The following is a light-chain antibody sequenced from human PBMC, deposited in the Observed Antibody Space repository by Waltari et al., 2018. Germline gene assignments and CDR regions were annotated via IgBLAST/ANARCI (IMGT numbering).Light chain of an antibody. V-gene: IGLV3-19*01. Sequence: SSDLTQDPSLSVALGQTVRITCQGGSLRRNYASWYQQRPGQAPILVLYGPDNRPSGIPDRFSGSTSGNTASLTITGAQAEDEADYYCHSRETFSTRLFGGGTRLTV. CDR3: HSRETFSTRL. J-gene: IGLJ2*01. CDR2: GPD. CDR1: SLRRNY.